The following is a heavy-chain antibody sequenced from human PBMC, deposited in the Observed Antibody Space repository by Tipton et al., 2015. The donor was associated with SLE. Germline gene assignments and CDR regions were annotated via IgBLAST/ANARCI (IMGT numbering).Heavy chain of an antibody. V-gene: IGHV3-30-3*01. D-gene: IGHD3-22*01. CDR1: GFTFSSYA. Sequence: SLRLSCAASGFTFSSYAMHWVRQAPGKGLEWVAVISYDGSNKYYADSVKGRFTISRDNSKNTLYLQMNSLRAEDTAVYYCARAGLVVVNDPSAFDIWGQGTMVTVSS. CDR3: ARAGLVVVNDPSAFDI. J-gene: IGHJ3*02. CDR2: ISYDGSNK.